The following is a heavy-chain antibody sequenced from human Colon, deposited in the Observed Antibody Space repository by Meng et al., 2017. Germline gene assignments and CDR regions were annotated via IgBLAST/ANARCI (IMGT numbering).Heavy chain of an antibody. CDR3: VRENWKSTVDY. D-gene: IGHD1-1*01. J-gene: IGHJ4*02. V-gene: IGHV4-30-4*01. CDR2: IYYSGST. Sequence: QVQLLESGPGLVKPSQTLALTCTVSGGSISSGYYYWSWIRQPPGKGLEWIGYIYYSGSTYYNPSLKNRLTISVDASQKQFSLRLTSVTAADTAVYYCVRENWKSTVDYSGQGTLVTVSS. CDR1: GGSISSGYYY.